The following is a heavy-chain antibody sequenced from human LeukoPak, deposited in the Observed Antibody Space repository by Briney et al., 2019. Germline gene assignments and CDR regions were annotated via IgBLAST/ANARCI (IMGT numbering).Heavy chain of an antibody. V-gene: IGHV3-33*01. D-gene: IGHD6-13*01. J-gene: IGHJ4*02. CDR1: GFTFSSYG. Sequence: GGSLRLSSAASGFTFSSYGMHWVRQAPGKGLEWAAVIWYDGSNKYYADSVKGRFTISRDNSKNTLYLQMNSLRAEDTAVYYCAREGTAAAGKRRSSQFDYWGQGTLVTVSS. CDR2: IWYDGSNK. CDR3: AREGTAAAGKRRSSQFDY.